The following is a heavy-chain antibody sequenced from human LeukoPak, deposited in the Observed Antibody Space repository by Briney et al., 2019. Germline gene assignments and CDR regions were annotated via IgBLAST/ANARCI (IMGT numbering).Heavy chain of an antibody. CDR3: AKDRRGNAPRGAFDI. CDR2: ISISGGST. V-gene: IGHV3-23*01. D-gene: IGHD1-1*01. CDR1: GFTFSSYA. Sequence: GGSLRLSCAASGFTFSSYAMSWVRQAPGKGLEWVSGISISGGSTYYTDSVKGRFTISRDNSKNTLYLQMNGLRAEDTAVYYCAKDRRGNAPRGAFDIWGQGTMVTVSS. J-gene: IGHJ3*02.